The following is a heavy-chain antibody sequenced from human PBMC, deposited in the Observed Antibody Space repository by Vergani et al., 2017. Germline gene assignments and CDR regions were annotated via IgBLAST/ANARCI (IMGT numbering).Heavy chain of an antibody. Sequence: QVQLVESGGGVVQPGRSLRLSCAASGFTFNNYAIHWVRQAPGKGLEWVAVISYDGSNKYYADSVKGRFTISRDNSKNTLYLQMNSLRAEDTAVYYCARDRVLRGDYYYYMDVWGKG. J-gene: IGHJ6*03. CDR1: GFTFNNYA. CDR2: ISYDGSNK. CDR3: ARDRVLRGDYYYYMDV. D-gene: IGHD2/OR15-2a*01. V-gene: IGHV3-30-3*01.